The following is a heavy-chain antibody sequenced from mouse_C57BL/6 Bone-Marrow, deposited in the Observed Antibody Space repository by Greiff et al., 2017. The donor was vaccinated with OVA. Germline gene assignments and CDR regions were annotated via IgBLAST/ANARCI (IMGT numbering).Heavy chain of an antibody. D-gene: IGHD1-1*01. Sequence: VMLVESGPGLVAPSQSLSITCTVSGFSLTSYGVDWVRQPPGKGLEWLGVIWGGGSTNYNSALMSRLSISKDNSKSQVFLKMNSLQTDDTAMYYCAKHEVGYYGSSPYAMDYWGQGTSVTVSS. CDR1: GFSLTSYG. CDR3: AKHEVGYYGSSPYAMDY. J-gene: IGHJ4*01. V-gene: IGHV2-9*01. CDR2: IWGGGST.